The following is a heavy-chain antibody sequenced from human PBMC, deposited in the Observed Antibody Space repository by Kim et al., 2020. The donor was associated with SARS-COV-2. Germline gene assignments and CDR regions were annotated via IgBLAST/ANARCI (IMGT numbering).Heavy chain of an antibody. D-gene: IGHD6-19*01. J-gene: IGHJ5*02. CDR3: VRSLSGWYNSFDP. CDR2: VNSRGTSK. CDR1: GFTLSSFE. Sequence: GGSLRLSCIASGFTLSSFEMNWVRQAPGRGLEWVSNVNSRGTSKYYGDSVKGRFTISRDNAVNSLYLQMNSLRAEDTAVYYCVRSLSGWYNSFDPWGQGTLVTVSS. V-gene: IGHV3-48*03.